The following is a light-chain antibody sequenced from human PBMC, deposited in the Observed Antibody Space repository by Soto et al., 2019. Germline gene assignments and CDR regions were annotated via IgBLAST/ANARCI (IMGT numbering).Light chain of an antibody. Sequence: EIVLTQSPSTLSVSPGESAALSCRASQSISSNLAWYQQKPGQPPRLLISGASTRATGIPARFSGSGSGTDFTLTISRLEPEDFAVYYCQQYGSSPPITFGQGTRLEIK. V-gene: IGKV3-20*01. CDR1: QSISSN. CDR2: GAS. J-gene: IGKJ5*01. CDR3: QQYGSSPPIT.